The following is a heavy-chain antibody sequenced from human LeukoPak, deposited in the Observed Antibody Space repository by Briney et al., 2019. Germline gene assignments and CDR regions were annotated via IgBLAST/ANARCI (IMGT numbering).Heavy chain of an antibody. J-gene: IGHJ4*02. CDR3: ARAPTVTNPFDY. CDR2: IYHSGST. CDR1: GYSISSGYY. Sequence: SETLSLTCTVSGYSISSGYYWGWIRQPPGKGLEWIGSIYHSGSTYYNPSLKSRVTISVDTSKNQFSLKLSSVTAADTAVYYCARAPTVTNPFDYWGQGTLVTVSS. V-gene: IGHV4-38-2*02. D-gene: IGHD4-17*01.